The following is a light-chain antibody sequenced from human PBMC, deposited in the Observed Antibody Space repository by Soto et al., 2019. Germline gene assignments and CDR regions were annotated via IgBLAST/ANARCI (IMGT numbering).Light chain of an antibody. CDR1: SSNIGSNT. CDR2: SNN. Sequence: QSVLNPPPSASGTPGQRVTISCSGSSSNIGSNTVNWYQQLPGTAPKLLIYSNNQRPSGVPDRFSGSKSGTSASLAISGLQSEDEADYYCAAWDDSLNGFYVFGTGTKVAVL. CDR3: AAWDDSLNGFYV. J-gene: IGLJ1*01. V-gene: IGLV1-44*01.